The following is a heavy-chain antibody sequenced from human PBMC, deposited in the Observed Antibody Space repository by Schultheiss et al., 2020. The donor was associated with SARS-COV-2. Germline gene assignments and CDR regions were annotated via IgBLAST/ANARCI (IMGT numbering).Heavy chain of an antibody. CDR2: ISYDGSNK. Sequence: GGSLRLSCAASGFTFSSYAMHWVRQAPGKGLEWVAVISYDGSNKYYADSVKGRFTISRDNSKNTLYLQMNSLRAEDTAVYYCAKGDHGLVYFDYWGQGTLVTVSS. J-gene: IGHJ4*02. V-gene: IGHV3-30*04. CDR3: AKGDHGLVYFDY. CDR1: GFTFSSYA. D-gene: IGHD1-14*01.